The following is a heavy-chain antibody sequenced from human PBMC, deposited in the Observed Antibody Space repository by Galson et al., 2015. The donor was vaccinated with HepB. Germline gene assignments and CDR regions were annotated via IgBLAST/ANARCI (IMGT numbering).Heavy chain of an antibody. D-gene: IGHD5-18*01. V-gene: IGHV3-7*01. CDR1: GFTFSSYW. J-gene: IGHJ4*02. CDR2: IKQDGSEK. Sequence: SLRLSCAASGFTFSSYWMSWVRQAPGKGLEWVANIKQDGSEKYYVDSVKGRFTISRDNAKNSLYLQMNSLRAEDTAVYYCARDEEGLWDPAQFDYWGQGTLVTVSS. CDR3: ARDEEGLWDPAQFDY.